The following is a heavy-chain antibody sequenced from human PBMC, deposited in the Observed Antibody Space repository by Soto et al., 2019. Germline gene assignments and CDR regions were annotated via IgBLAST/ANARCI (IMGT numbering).Heavy chain of an antibody. D-gene: IGHD6-13*01. CDR3: ARVQTGISTAGGGRIDH. CDR2: VSFDGSNK. CDR1: GFTFSTHA. Sequence: QVQLVESGGGVVQPGRSLRLSCAASGFTFSTHAMHWVRQAPGKGLECVAIVSFDGSNKYYADSVKGRFTISRDNSKNTLYLQMSGLTPEDTAFYYWARVQTGISTAGGGRIDHWGQGTLVTVSS. J-gene: IGHJ4*02. V-gene: IGHV3-30-3*01.